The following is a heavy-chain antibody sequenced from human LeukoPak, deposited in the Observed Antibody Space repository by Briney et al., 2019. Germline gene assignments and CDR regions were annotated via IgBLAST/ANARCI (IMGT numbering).Heavy chain of an antibody. CDR2: INWHGGRI. D-gene: IGHD1-26*01. V-gene: IGHV3-20*04. J-gene: IGHJ6*03. CDR3: AKVGGSSHYYYMDV. Sequence: GSLRLSCAASGFTLDDYGMSLVRPAPGKGLEWVSGINWHGGRISYADSVKGRFTISRDNAKNSLYLQMNSLRAEDTALYYCAKVGGSSHYYYMDVWGKGTTVTVSS. CDR1: GFTLDDYG.